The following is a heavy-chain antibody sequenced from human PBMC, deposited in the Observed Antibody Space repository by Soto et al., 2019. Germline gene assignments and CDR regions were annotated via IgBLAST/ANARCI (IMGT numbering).Heavy chain of an antibody. CDR2: ISWNSGNT. Sequence: EVQLVESGGGLVQPGRSLRLSCAASGFTFDNYAMHWVRQAPGKGLEWVSSISWNSGNTDYAGSVKGRFIISRDSAKNSLYLQLNSLRDEDTALYYCARSPQYCSSPNCRAYFDYWGQGTLVTVSS. CDR1: GFTFDNYA. D-gene: IGHD2-2*01. V-gene: IGHV3-9*01. CDR3: ARSPQYCSSPNCRAYFDY. J-gene: IGHJ4*02.